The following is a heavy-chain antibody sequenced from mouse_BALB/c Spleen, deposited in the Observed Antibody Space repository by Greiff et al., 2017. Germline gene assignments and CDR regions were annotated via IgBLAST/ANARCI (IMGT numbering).Heavy chain of an antibody. V-gene: IGHV2-6-6*01. J-gene: IGHJ4*01. CDR1: GFSLTNSG. D-gene: IGHD2-1*01. CDR3: AKPVLLFYAMDY. Sequence: VMLVESGPGLVAPSQSLSITCTVSGFSLTNSGVHWVRQSPGKGLEWLGVIWGDGSTNYNSAFKSRLSISKDNSKSQVFLKMNSLQTDDTARYYCAKPVLLFYAMDYWGQGTSVTVSS. CDR2: IWGDGST.